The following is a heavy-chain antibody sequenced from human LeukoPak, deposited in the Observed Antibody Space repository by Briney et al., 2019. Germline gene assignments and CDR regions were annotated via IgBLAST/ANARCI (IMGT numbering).Heavy chain of an antibody. Sequence: SETLSLTCAVSGGSISSGGYSWSWIRQPPGKGLEWIGYIYHSGSTYYNPSLKSRVTISVGRSKNQFSLKLSSVTAADTAVYYCARGKRVGFGELFAFDIWGQGTMVTVSS. CDR2: IYHSGST. J-gene: IGHJ3*02. CDR3: ARGKRVGFGELFAFDI. CDR1: GGSISSGGYS. D-gene: IGHD3-10*01. V-gene: IGHV4-30-2*01.